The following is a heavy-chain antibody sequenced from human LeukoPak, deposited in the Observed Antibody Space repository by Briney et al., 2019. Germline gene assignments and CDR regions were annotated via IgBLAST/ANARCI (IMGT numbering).Heavy chain of an antibody. D-gene: IGHD3-10*01. CDR2: ISRGGTTT. Sequence: GGSLRLSCAASGFTFSSYEMNWVRQAPGKGLEWVSYISRGGTTTHYADSVKGRFTISGDNAKSSLYLQMNSLRAEDTAVYYCAREMRDYYGSGSHYDYWGQGTLVTVSS. V-gene: IGHV3-48*03. CDR3: AREMRDYYGSGSHYDY. J-gene: IGHJ4*02. CDR1: GFTFSSYE.